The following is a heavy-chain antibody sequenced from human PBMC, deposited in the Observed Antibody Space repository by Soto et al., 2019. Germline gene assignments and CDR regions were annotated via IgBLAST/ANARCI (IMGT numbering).Heavy chain of an antibody. CDR3: ARDSSPYYDFWSGFYTSFDY. CDR2: INSDGSTT. Sequence: GGSLRLSCAVSGFTFSSHWMHWVRQAPGKGLMWVSRINSDGSTTNYADSVKGRFTISRDNAKKTLYLQMNSLRVDDTAVYYCARDSSPYYDFWSGFYTSFDYWGQGA. J-gene: IGHJ4*02. D-gene: IGHD3-3*01. CDR1: GFTFSSHW. V-gene: IGHV3-74*01.